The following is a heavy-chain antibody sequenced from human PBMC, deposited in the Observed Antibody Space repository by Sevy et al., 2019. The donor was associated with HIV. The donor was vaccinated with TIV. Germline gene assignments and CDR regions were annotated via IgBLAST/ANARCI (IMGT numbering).Heavy chain of an antibody. CDR2: VSSSADTI. V-gene: IGHV3-48*03. Sequence: GGSLRLSCAASGFTFSSYEMNWVRQAPGKGLEWVSYVSSSADTIYYADSVRGRFTISRDNAKKSLYLQMNSLRAEDTAVYYCAKRGGGYDLGMDVWGQGTTVTVSS. CDR1: GFTFSSYE. J-gene: IGHJ6*02. CDR3: AKRGGGYDLGMDV. D-gene: IGHD3-3*01.